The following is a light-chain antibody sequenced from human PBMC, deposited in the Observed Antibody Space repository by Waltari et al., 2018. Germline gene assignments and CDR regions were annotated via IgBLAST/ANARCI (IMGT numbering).Light chain of an antibody. J-gene: IGKJ1*01. V-gene: IGKV3-11*01. Sequence: EIVLTQSPATLSLSPGERATLPCRASQSVSSYLAWYQQKPGQAPRLLIYDASNRATGIPARFSGSGSGTDFTLTISSLEPEDFAVYYCQQYNSYSSTFGQGTKVEIK. CDR3: QQYNSYSST. CDR2: DAS. CDR1: QSVSSY.